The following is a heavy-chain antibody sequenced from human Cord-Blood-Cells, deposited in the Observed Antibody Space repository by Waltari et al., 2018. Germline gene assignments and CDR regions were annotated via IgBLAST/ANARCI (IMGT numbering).Heavy chain of an antibody. V-gene: IGHV1-3*01. CDR1: GYTFTSYA. Sequence: QVQLVQSGAEVKNPGASVKVSCKASGYTFTSYAMHCVRQAPGQRLEWMGWINAGNGNTKYSQKFQGRVTITRDTSASTAYMELSSLRSEDTAVYYCARGSGLLVGAITPFDYWGQGTLVTVSS. J-gene: IGHJ4*02. CDR3: ARGSGLLVGAITPFDY. CDR2: INAGNGNT. D-gene: IGHD1-26*01.